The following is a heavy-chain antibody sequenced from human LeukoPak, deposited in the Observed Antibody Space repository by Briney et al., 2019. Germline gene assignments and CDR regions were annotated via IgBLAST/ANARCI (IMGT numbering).Heavy chain of an antibody. D-gene: IGHD3-16*01. Sequence: GASVKVSCKASGYTSTGYYMHWVRQAPGQGLEWMGRINPNSGGTNYAQKFQGRVTMTRDTSISTAYMELSRLRSDDTAVYYCARGYGSGYYYYYMDVWGKGTTVTVSS. CDR3: ARGYGSGYYYYYMDV. V-gene: IGHV1-2*06. CDR2: INPNSGGT. J-gene: IGHJ6*03. CDR1: GYTSTGYY.